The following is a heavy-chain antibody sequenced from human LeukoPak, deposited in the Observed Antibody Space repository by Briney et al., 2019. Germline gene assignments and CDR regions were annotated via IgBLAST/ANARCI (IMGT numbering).Heavy chain of an antibody. CDR1: GGSISNHY. CDR3: ASGQGWLTDH. CDR2: VHYSRGT. J-gene: IGHJ5*02. Sequence: PSETLSLTCTVSGGSISNHYCDWIRQSPGKELEWIGYVHYSRGTNYNPSLKSRVTISLDTSKNQFFLQLSSVTAADTAVYHCASGQGWLTDHWGRGTLVAVSS. V-gene: IGHV4-59*11. D-gene: IGHD5-12*01.